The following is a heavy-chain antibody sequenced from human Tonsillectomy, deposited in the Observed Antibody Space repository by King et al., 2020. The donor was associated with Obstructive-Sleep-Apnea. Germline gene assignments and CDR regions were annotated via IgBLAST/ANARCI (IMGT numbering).Heavy chain of an antibody. V-gene: IGHV3-30*04. D-gene: IGHD2-2*01. CDR3: ARGPDIVVVPAFDY. CDR2: ISYDGSNK. CDR1: GFTFSSYA. J-gene: IGHJ4*02. Sequence: VQLVESGGGVVQPGRSLRLSCAASGFTFSSYAMHWVRQAPGKGLEWVAVISYDGSNKYYADSVKGRFTISRDNSKNTLYLQMNSLRAEDTAVYYCARGPDIVVVPAFDYWGQGTLVTVSS.